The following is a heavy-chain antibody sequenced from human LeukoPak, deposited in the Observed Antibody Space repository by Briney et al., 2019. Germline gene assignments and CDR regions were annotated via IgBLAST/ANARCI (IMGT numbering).Heavy chain of an antibody. D-gene: IGHD1/OR15-1a*01. V-gene: IGHV4-59*01. CDR2: IYYSGSI. Sequence: PSETLSLTCTVSGGSISGYYWSWIRQPPGKGLEWIGYIYYSGSINYNSSLKSRVAISVDTSRNQFSLKLSSMTAADTAVHYCVRNTLGHYDAFDIWGQGTMVTVSS. CDR3: VRNTLGHYDAFDI. CDR1: GGSISGYY. J-gene: IGHJ3*02.